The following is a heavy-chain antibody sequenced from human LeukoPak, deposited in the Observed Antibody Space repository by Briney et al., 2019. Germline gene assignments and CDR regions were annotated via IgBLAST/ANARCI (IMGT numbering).Heavy chain of an antibody. V-gene: IGHV3-23*01. CDR2: ISGSGGST. J-gene: IGHJ4*02. CDR1: GFTFSSYA. D-gene: IGHD1-26*01. CDR3: AKDPHLISESCSESGATGD. Sequence: GGSLRLSCAASGFTFSSYAMSWVRQAPGKGLEWVSAISGSGGSTYYADSVKGRFTISRDNSKNTLYLQMNSLRAEDTAVYYCAKDPHLISESCSESGATGDWGQGTLVTVSS.